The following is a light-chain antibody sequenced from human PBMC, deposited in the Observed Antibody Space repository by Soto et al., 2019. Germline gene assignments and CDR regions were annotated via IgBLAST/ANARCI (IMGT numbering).Light chain of an antibody. CDR2: DAS. CDR3: QQYGSSPLT. J-gene: IGKJ4*01. Sequence: EIVLTQSPDTLSLSPGERATLSCRACQSVRSNYLAWYQQKPGQAPRFLIYDASSRATGIPDRFSGSGSGTDFTLTISRLEPEDFAQYYCQQYGSSPLTFGGGTKVEIE. V-gene: IGKV3-20*01. CDR1: QSVRSNY.